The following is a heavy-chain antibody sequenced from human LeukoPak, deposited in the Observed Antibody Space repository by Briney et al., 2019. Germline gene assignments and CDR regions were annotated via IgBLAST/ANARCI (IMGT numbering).Heavy chain of an antibody. CDR2: IYTSGST. V-gene: IGHV4-61*02. Sequence: SETLSLTCTVSGGSISSGSYYWSWIRQPAGKGLEWIGRIYTSGSTNYNPSLKSRVTISVDTSKNQFSLKLSSVTAADTAVYYCAREGYDLRFLEYYYYYMDVWGKGTTVTVSS. CDR3: AREGYDLRFLEYYYYYMDV. CDR1: GGSISSGSYY. D-gene: IGHD3-3*01. J-gene: IGHJ6*03.